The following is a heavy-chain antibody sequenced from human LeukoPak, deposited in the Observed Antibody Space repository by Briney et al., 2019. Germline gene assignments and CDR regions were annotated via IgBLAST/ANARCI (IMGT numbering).Heavy chain of an antibody. Sequence: GGSLRLSCTASGFTFGDYAMSWFRQAPGKGLEWVGFIRSKAHGGTTAYAASVKGRFTISRDDSRNTLYLQMNSLKTEDTAVYYCTTDRGDGDIRRWGYWGQGTLVTVSS. CDR1: GFTFGDYA. CDR2: IRSKAHGGTT. D-gene: IGHD4-17*01. J-gene: IGHJ4*02. CDR3: TTDRGDGDIRRWGY. V-gene: IGHV3-49*03.